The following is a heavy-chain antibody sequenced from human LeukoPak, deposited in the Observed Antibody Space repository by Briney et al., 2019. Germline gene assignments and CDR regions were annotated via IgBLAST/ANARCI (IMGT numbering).Heavy chain of an antibody. J-gene: IGHJ3*01. CDR1: GFTFSDYP. CDR2: ISSNGGNT. V-gene: IGHV3-64D*06. Sequence: GGSLRPSCSASGFTFSDYPMHWVRQAPGKGLESVSTISSNGGNTHYADSVKGRFTISRDNSKNTLYLQMSSLRAEDTAVYYCVKDLDDYPPSDAFDLWGQGTMVTVSS. CDR3: VKDLDDYPPSDAFDL. D-gene: IGHD5-24*01.